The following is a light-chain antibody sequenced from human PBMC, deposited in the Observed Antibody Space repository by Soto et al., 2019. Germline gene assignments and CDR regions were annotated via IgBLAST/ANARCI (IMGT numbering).Light chain of an antibody. CDR1: QGISSY. CDR3: LQHNSYPRT. V-gene: IGKV1-8*01. Sequence: AIRVTQSPSSFSASTVDRVTITCRASQGISSYLAWYQQKPGKAPKLLIYAASTLQSGVPSRFSGSGSGTDFTLTISSLQPEDFATYYSLQHNSYPRTFGQRTKVDIK. CDR2: AAS. J-gene: IGKJ1*01.